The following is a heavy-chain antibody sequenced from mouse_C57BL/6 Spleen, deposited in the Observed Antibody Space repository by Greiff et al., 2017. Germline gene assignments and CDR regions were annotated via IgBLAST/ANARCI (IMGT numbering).Heavy chain of an antibody. CDR3: ARGNYDYDDWFAY. Sequence: EVKVVESGGGLVKPGGSLKLSCAAYGFTFSSYAMSWVRKTPETRLEWVATISDGGSYTYYPDNVKGRFTISRDNAKNNLYLQMSHLKSEDTAMYYCARGNYDYDDWFAYWGQGTLVTVSA. CDR1: GFTFSSYA. J-gene: IGHJ3*01. V-gene: IGHV5-4*03. D-gene: IGHD2-4*01. CDR2: ISDGGSYT.